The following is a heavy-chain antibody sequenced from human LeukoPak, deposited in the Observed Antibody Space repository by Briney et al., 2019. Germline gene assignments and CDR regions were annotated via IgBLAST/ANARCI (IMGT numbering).Heavy chain of an antibody. Sequence: PGRSLRLSCAASGFTFSSYGMHWVRQAPGKGLEWVAVIWYDGSNKYYVDSVKGRFTISRDNSKNTLYLQMNSLRAEDTAVYYCAKDLFYDGGIDYWGQGTLVTVSS. CDR1: GFTFSSYG. J-gene: IGHJ4*02. D-gene: IGHD2/OR15-2a*01. V-gene: IGHV3-33*06. CDR3: AKDLFYDGGIDY. CDR2: IWYDGSNK.